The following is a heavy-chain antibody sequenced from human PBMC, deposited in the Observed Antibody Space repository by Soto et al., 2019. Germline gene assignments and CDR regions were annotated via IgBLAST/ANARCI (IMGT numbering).Heavy chain of an antibody. V-gene: IGHV4-34*01. CDR1: GGSFSGYY. Sequence: ETLSLTCAVYGGSFSGYYWSWIRQPPGKGLEWIGEINHSGSTNYNPSLKSRVTISVDTSKNQFSLKLSSVTAADTAVYYCARGVTIFGVVSRGRGFDPWGQGTLVTVSS. D-gene: IGHD3-3*01. CDR3: ARGVTIFGVVSRGRGFDP. CDR2: INHSGST. J-gene: IGHJ5*02.